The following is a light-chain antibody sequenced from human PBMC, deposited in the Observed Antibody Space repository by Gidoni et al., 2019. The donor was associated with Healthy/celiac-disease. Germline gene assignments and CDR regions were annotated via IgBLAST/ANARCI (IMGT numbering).Light chain of an antibody. CDR2: GNN. V-gene: IGLV1-40*01. CDR1: SSNIGAGYD. J-gene: IGLJ1*01. Sequence: QRVTISCTGSSSNIGAGYDVHWYQQLPGTAPKLLIYGNNNRPSGVPDRFSGSTSGTSASLAITGLQAEDEADYYCQSYDSSLREVFGTGTKVTVL. CDR3: QSYDSSLREV.